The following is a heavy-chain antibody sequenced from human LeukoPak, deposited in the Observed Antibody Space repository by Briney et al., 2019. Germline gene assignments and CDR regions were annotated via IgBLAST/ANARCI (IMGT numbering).Heavy chain of an antibody. V-gene: IGHV3-21*01. CDR3: ASSYYYGSGSTRLGY. Sequence: GGSLRLSCAASGFTFSIHSMNWVRQAPGKGLEWVSSISSSSSYIYYADSVKGRFTISRDNAKNSLYLQMNSLRAEDTAVYYCASSYYYGSGSTRLGYWGQGTLVTVSS. CDR1: GFTFSIHS. CDR2: ISSSSSYI. J-gene: IGHJ4*02. D-gene: IGHD3-10*01.